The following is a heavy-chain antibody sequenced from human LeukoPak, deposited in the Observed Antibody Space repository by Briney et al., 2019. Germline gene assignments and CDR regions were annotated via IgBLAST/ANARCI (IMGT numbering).Heavy chain of an antibody. J-gene: IGHJ4*02. CDR3: ARRAWYSSGWYYDY. D-gene: IGHD6-19*01. CDR2: IYYSGST. V-gene: IGHV4-59*08. CDR1: GGSFSGYY. Sequence: SETLSLTCAVYGGSFSGYYWSWIRQPPGKGLEWIGYIYYSGSTNYNPSLKSRVTISVDTSKNQFSLKLSSVTAADTAVYYYARRAWYSSGWYYDYWGQGTLVTVSS.